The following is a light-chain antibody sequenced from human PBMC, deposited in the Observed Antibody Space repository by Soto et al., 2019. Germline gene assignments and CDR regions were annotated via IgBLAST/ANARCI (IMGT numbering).Light chain of an antibody. CDR1: SSDVGGYNY. Sequence: ALTQPASVSGSPGQSITISCTGTSSDVGGYNYVSWYQQHPGKAPKLMIYDVSNRPSGVSNRFSGSKSGNTASLTISGLQAEDEADYYCSSYTSSSTLEVSGTGTKVTVL. J-gene: IGLJ1*01. CDR3: SSYTSSSTLEV. V-gene: IGLV2-14*01. CDR2: DVS.